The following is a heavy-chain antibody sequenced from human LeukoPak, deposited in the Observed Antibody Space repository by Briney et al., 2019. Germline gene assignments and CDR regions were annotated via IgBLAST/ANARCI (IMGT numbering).Heavy chain of an antibody. D-gene: IGHD3-10*01. CDR3: ARGNYYGSGSYLDRYYYYYMDV. Sequence: SETLSLTCTVSGGSISSSSYYWDWIRQPPGKGLEWIGSIYYSGSTFYNPSLKSRVTISVDTSKNQFSLKLSSVTAADTAVYYCARGNYYGSGSYLDRYYYYYMDVWGKGTTVTVSS. J-gene: IGHJ6*03. V-gene: IGHV4-39*07. CDR1: GGSISSSSYY. CDR2: IYYSGST.